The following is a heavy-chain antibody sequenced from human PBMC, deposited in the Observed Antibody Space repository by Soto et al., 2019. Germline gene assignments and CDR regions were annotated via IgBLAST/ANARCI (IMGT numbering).Heavy chain of an antibody. CDR3: ARAVSVIGGASGFDL. CDR2: IIPLFGTA. CDR1: GGIFSTYA. V-gene: IGHV1-69*01. J-gene: IGHJ5*02. Sequence: QVQLVQSGAEVKKPGSSVKVSCRASGGIFSTYAINWVRQAPGQGLEWMGGIIPLFGTANYAQKLQGRVTISADESAHIAYMELSSLRSEDTAVYYCARAVSVIGGASGFDLWGQGTLVTVSS. D-gene: IGHD2-21*01.